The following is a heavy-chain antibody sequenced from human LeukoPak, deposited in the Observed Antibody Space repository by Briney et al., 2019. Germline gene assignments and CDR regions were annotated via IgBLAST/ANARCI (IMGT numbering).Heavy chain of an antibody. CDR1: GFTFSSYG. Sequence: QPGGSLRLSCAASGFTFSSYGMHWVRQAPGKGLEWVAFIRYDGSNKYYADSVKGRFTISRDNSKNTPYLQMNSLRAEDTAVYYCAKDLVAAARFDYWGQGTLVTVSS. CDR3: AKDLVAAARFDY. V-gene: IGHV3-30*02. J-gene: IGHJ4*02. D-gene: IGHD6-13*01. CDR2: IRYDGSNK.